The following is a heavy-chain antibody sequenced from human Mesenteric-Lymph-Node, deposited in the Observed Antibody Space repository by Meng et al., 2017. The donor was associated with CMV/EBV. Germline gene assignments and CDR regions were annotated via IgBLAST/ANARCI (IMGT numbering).Heavy chain of an antibody. CDR2: INPGSGSS. CDR1: RYTFTDYY. V-gene: IGHV1-46*01. Sequence: KVSCKESRYTFTDYYIHWVRQAPGQGLEWMGMINPGSGSSRYAQKFQGRVTMTRDTSTSTVYMELSSLRSEDTAVYFCARKRRDFDFWGQGTLVTVSS. J-gene: IGHJ4*02. CDR3: ARKRRDFDF.